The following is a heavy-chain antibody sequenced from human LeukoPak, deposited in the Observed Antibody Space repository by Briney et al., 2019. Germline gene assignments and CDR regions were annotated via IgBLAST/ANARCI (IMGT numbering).Heavy chain of an antibody. Sequence: SETLSLTCTVSAGFISSGDYYWSWIRQPPGKGLEWIGYIYYSGSTYYNPSLKSRVTISVDTSKNQFSLKLSSVTAADTAVYYCARDPYRATTALDAFDIWGQGAMVTVSS. J-gene: IGHJ3*02. V-gene: IGHV4-30-4*08. D-gene: IGHD1-26*01. CDR3: ARDPYRATTALDAFDI. CDR1: AGFISSGDYY. CDR2: IYYSGST.